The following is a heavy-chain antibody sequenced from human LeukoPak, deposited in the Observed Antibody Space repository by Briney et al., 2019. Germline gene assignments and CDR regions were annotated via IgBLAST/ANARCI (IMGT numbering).Heavy chain of an antibody. J-gene: IGHJ1*01. Sequence: GGSLRLSCAASGFTFSTYSMNWVRQAPGEGLEWVSSISGSSSFIYYADSVKGRFTISRDNAKNSLYLQMNSLRGEDTAVYYCARGGSTSSSSHFHHWGQGTLVTVSS. CDR1: GFTFSTYS. CDR2: ISGSSSFI. CDR3: ARGGSTSSSSHFHH. D-gene: IGHD6-6*01. V-gene: IGHV3-21*01.